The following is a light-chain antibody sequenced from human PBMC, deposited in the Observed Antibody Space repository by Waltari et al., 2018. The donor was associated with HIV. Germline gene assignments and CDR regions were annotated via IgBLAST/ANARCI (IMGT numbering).Light chain of an antibody. CDR3: QSAGSSGTYVV. V-gene: IGLV1-47*01. CDR1: SSNIGTKY. CDR2: KNN. Sequence: QSVLTQPPSASGTPGQRVTISCFGSSSNIGTKYVYWYQQLPGTAPKLLIYKNNQRPSGVTDRVSGSKSGTSASLAISGVQAEDEADYYCQSAGSSGTYVVFGGGTKLTVL. J-gene: IGLJ2*01.